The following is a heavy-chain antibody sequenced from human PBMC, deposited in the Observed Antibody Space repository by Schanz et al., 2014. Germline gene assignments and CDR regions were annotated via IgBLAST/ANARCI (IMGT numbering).Heavy chain of an antibody. J-gene: IGHJ2*01. D-gene: IGHD3-16*01. Sequence: QVQLVQSGAEVKKPGASVKVSCKASGYTFTSYAMHWVRQAPGHRPEWMGRINTGNGNMKYSQKFQGRVTITRDTSASTAYMELRSLRSDDTAHHYCVRVPSRDVSFDLWGRGTLVTVSS. CDR1: GYTFTSYA. CDR3: VRVPSRDVSFDL. CDR2: INTGNGNM. V-gene: IGHV1-3*04.